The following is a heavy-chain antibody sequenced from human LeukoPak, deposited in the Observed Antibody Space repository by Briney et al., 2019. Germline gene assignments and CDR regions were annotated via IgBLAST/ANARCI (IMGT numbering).Heavy chain of an antibody. V-gene: IGHV3-53*01. Sequence: GGSLRLSCAASGFTVSSNYMSWVRQAPGKGLEWVSVIYSGGSTYYADSVKGRFTISRDNSKNTLYLQMNSLRAEDTAVYYCARETDGDYAPGYFQHWGQGTLVTVSS. CDR3: ARETDGDYAPGYFQH. D-gene: IGHD4-17*01. J-gene: IGHJ1*01. CDR2: IYSGGST. CDR1: GFTVSSNY.